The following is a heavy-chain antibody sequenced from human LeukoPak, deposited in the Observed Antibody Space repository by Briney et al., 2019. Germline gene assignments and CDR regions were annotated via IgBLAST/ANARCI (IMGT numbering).Heavy chain of an antibody. CDR2: INPSGGST. Sequence: ASVKVSCKASGYTFTSYCMHWVRQAPGQGLEWMGIINPSGGSTSYAQKFQGRVTMTRDTSTSTVYMELSSLRSEDTAVYYCAREETTVIYFDYWGQGTLVTVSS. V-gene: IGHV1-46*01. D-gene: IGHD4-17*01. CDR3: AREETTVIYFDY. CDR1: GYTFTSYC. J-gene: IGHJ4*02.